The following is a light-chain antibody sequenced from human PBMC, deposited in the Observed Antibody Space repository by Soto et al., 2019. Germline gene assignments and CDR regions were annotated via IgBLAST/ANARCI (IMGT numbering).Light chain of an antibody. CDR3: QQSYSTRLT. CDR1: QNIKNY. Sequence: DIQMTQSPFSLSASVGDRVTISCRPSQNIKNYLNWYQQRPGKAPKLLIFAASTLQSGVRSRFSGSGSGTDFTLTISSLHPEDFATYYCQQSYSTRLTFGGGTKVEI. V-gene: IGKV1-39*01. J-gene: IGKJ4*01. CDR2: AAS.